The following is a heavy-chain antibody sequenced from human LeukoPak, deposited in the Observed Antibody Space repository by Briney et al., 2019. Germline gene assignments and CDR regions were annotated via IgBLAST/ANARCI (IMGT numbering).Heavy chain of an antibody. Sequence: PGGSLRLSCAASGFTFDDYAMHWVRQAPGKGLEWVSLISGDGGSTYYADSVKGRFTISRDNSKNSLYLQMNSLRTEDTALYYCAKDIVKDYDILTGYYPFDYWGQGTLVTVSP. CDR2: ISGDGGST. CDR1: GFTFDDYA. CDR3: AKDIVKDYDILTGYYPFDY. V-gene: IGHV3-43*02. J-gene: IGHJ4*02. D-gene: IGHD3-9*01.